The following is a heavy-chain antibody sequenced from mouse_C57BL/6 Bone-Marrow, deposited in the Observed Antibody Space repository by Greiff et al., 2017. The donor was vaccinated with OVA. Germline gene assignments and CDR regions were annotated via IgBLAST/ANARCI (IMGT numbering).Heavy chain of an antibody. CDR3: ASGNYYGSSYYAMDY. J-gene: IGHJ4*01. CDR1: GYSFTGYY. CDR2: INPSTGGT. V-gene: IGHV1-42*01. D-gene: IGHD1-1*01. Sequence: VQLQQSGPELVKPGASVKISCKASGYSFTGYYMNWVKQSPEKSLEWIGEINPSTGGTTYNQKFKAKATLTVDKSSSTAYMQLKSLTSEDSAVYYCASGNYYGSSYYAMDYWGQGTSVTVSS.